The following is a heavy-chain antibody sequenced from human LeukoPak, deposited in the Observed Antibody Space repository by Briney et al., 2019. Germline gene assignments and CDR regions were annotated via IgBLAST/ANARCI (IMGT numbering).Heavy chain of an antibody. Sequence: PSETLSLTCAAYGGSFSGYYWSWIRQPPGKGLEWIGEINHSGSTNYNPSLKRRVTISVDTSKNQFSLKLSTVTAADTAVYYCARARGGYSYGYHYWGQGTLGTVSS. CDR2: INHSGST. CDR3: ARARGGYSYGYHY. D-gene: IGHD5-18*01. J-gene: IGHJ4*02. V-gene: IGHV4-34*01. CDR1: GGSFSGYY.